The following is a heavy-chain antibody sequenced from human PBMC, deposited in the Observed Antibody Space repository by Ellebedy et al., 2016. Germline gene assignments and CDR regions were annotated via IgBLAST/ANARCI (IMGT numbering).Heavy chain of an antibody. J-gene: IGHJ4*02. V-gene: IGHV1-3*01. D-gene: IGHD3-10*01. CDR2: IDAGKRAT. Sequence: ASVKVSCKAFGYVFISYIMHWVRQAPGQRLEWMGWIDAGKRATQYSQNFQGRVSITTDTSANTAYMELSSLTSEDTAVYYCAAKKAPASASYDYWGQGTLLTVSS. CDR1: GYVFISYI. CDR3: AAKKAPASASYDY.